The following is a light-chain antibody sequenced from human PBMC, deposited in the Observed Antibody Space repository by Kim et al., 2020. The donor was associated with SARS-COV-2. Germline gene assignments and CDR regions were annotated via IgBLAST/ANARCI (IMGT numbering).Light chain of an antibody. CDR3: QSYDSSNWV. V-gene: IGLV6-57*03. Sequence: GKTVTISCTRSSGSIASNYVQWYQQRPGSAPTTVIYEDNQRPSVVPDRFSGSIDSSSNSASLTISGLKTEDEADYYCQSYDSSNWVFGGGTKLTVL. CDR1: SGSIASNY. CDR2: EDN. J-gene: IGLJ3*02.